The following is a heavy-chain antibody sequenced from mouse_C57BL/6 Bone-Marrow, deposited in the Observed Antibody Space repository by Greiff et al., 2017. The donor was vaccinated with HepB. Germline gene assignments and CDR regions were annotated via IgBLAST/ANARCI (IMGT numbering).Heavy chain of an antibody. D-gene: IGHD1-1*01. CDR3: ARRDYYGSSLHFDV. J-gene: IGHJ1*03. V-gene: IGHV1-69*01. Sequence: QVQLQQPGAELVMPGASVKLSCKASGYTFTSYWMHWVKQRPGQGLEWIGEIDPSDSYTNYNQKFKGKSTLTVDKSSSTAYMQLSSLTSEDSAVYYSARRDYYGSSLHFDVWGTGTTVTVSS. CDR1: GYTFTSYW. CDR2: IDPSDSYT.